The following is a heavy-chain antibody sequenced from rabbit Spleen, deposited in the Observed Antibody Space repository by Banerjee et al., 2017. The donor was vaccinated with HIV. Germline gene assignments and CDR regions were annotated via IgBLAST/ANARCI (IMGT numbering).Heavy chain of an antibody. CDR3: ARDGAGSSYFNL. CDR1: AFDFSSGG. Sequence: QEQLVESGGGLVQPGGSLKLSCKASAFDFSSGGVSWVRQAPGKGLEWIGYIDPVFGITYYANWVNGRFSISRENAQNTVFLQMNSLTAADTATYFCARDGAGSSYFNLWGPGTLVTVS. CDR2: IDPVFGIT. J-gene: IGHJ4*01. D-gene: IGHD8-1*01. V-gene: IGHV1S47*01.